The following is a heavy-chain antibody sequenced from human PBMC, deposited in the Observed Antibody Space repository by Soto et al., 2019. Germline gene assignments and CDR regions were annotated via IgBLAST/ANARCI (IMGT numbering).Heavy chain of an antibody. V-gene: IGHV1-69*02. Sequence: QVQLVQSGTEVKKPGSSVKVSCKASGGTFRNYPINWVRQAPGQGLEWMGSIFPLTDIPDYAQNFQARLTISADKSTSTAYRELSSLTSDDTAMYFCAGGPLVVLNYFESWGQGTLVTVSS. J-gene: IGHJ4*02. CDR3: AGGPLVVLNYFES. CDR2: IFPLTDIP. CDR1: GGTFRNYP.